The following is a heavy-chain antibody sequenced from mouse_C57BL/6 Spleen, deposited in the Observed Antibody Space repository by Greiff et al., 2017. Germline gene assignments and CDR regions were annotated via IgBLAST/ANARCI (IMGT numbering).Heavy chain of an antibody. CDR3: ARGSYYDYDTAHFDY. CDR2: IYPRSGNT. J-gene: IGHJ2*01. V-gene: IGHV1-81*01. D-gene: IGHD2-4*01. Sequence: VQLQQSGAELASSGASLKLSCKASGYTFTSSGISWVKQRTGQGLEWIGEIYPRSGNTYYNVKFKGKATLTADKSSSTAYMELRSLTSEDSSVYFCARGSYYDYDTAHFDYWGQGTTLTVSS. CDR1: GYTFTSSG.